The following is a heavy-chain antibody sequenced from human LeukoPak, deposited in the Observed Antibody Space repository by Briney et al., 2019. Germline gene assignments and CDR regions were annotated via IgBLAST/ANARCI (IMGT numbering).Heavy chain of an antibody. CDR2: ISSNGGST. Sequence: PGGSLRLSCSASGFTFSSYAMHLVRQASGKGXXXXSAISSNGGSTYYADSVKGRFTISRDNSKNTLYLQMSSLRAEDTAVYYCVKGEDYGDETDYWGQGTLVTVSS. V-gene: IGHV3-64D*06. CDR3: VKGEDYGDETDY. CDR1: GFTFSSYA. J-gene: IGHJ4*02. D-gene: IGHD4-17*01.